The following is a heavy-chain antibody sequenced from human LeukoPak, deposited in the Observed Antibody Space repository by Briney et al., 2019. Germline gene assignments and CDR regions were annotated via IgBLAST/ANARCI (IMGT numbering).Heavy chain of an antibody. CDR3: AREKDDYGDYRRFDY. D-gene: IGHD4-17*01. CDR2: INPNSGGT. J-gene: IGHJ4*02. V-gene: IGHV1-2*06. Sequence: ASVKVSCKASGYTFTGYYMHWVRQAPGQGLEWMGRINPNSGGTNYAQKFQGRVTMTRDTSISIAYMELSRLRSDDTAVYYCAREKDDYGDYRRFDYWGQGTLVTVSS. CDR1: GYTFTGYY.